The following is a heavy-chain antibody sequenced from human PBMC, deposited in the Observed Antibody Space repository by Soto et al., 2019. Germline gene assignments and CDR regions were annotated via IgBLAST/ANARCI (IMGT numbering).Heavy chain of an antibody. CDR1: GFTFSIYA. Sequence: PGGSLRLSCAASGFTFSIYAMGWVRQAPGKGLEWVSAISGSGGSTYYAHSVKGRFTISRDNSKNAQYLQMNSLRAEDTAVYYCAGGSITVAGYYFGYRGQGTLVTGSS. CDR2: ISGSGGST. J-gene: IGHJ4*01. D-gene: IGHD6-19*01. V-gene: IGHV3-23*01. CDR3: AGGSITVAGYYFGY.